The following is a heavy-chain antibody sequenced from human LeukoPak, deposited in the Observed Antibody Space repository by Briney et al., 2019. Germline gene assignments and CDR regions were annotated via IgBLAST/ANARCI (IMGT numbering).Heavy chain of an antibody. V-gene: IGHV4-59*01. CDR2: IYYPATT. CDR1: GGSFSSYY. D-gene: IGHD2/OR15-2a*01. Sequence: PSETLSLTCTVSGGSFSSYYWSWIRQPPGEGLEWIRYIYYPATTHYNPSLKSRVTISLDTSKNQFSLKLSSVTAADTAVYYCARGRPGPEYYFDYWGQATLVTVSP. CDR3: ARGRPGPEYYFDY. J-gene: IGHJ4*02.